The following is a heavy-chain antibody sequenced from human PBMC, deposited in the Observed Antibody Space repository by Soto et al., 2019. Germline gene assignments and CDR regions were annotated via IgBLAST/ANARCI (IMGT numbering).Heavy chain of an antibody. CDR1: GGSISSYY. Sequence: PSETLSLTCTVSGGSISSYYWSWIRQPPGKGLEWIGYIYYSGSTNYNPSLKSRVTISVDTSKNQFSLKLSSVTAADTAVYYCARDRKITIFGVVTTPGAFDIWGQGTMVTVSS. CDR3: ARDRKITIFGVVTTPGAFDI. J-gene: IGHJ3*02. CDR2: IYYSGST. V-gene: IGHV4-59*01. D-gene: IGHD3-3*01.